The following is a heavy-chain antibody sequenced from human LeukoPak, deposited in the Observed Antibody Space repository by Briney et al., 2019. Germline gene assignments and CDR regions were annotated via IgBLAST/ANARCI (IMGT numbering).Heavy chain of an antibody. J-gene: IGHJ4*02. V-gene: IGHV3-33*01. Sequence: EGSLRLSCAASGFTFSSYGMHWVRQAPGKGLEWVAVIWYDGSNRYYADSVKGRFTISRDNSKNTLYLQMNSLRAEDTAVYYCARDGELPADYWGQGTLVTVSS. CDR3: ARDGELPADY. CDR2: IWYDGSNR. D-gene: IGHD1-26*01. CDR1: GFTFSSYG.